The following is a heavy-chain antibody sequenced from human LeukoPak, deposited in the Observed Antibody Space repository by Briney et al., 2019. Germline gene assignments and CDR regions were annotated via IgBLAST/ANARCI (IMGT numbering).Heavy chain of an antibody. CDR2: IYHSGST. CDR1: GGSINNSTYY. Sequence: SETLSLTCTVSGGSINNSTYYWGWIRQPPGKGLEWIGYIYHSGSTYYNPSLKSRVTILVDRSKNQFSLKLNSVTAADTAVYYCARGPGNYWGQGTLVTVSS. V-gene: IGHV4-39*07. CDR3: ARGPGNY. D-gene: IGHD3-10*01. J-gene: IGHJ4*02.